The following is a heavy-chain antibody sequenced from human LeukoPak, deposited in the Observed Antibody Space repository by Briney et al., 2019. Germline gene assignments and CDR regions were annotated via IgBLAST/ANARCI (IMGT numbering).Heavy chain of an antibody. J-gene: IGHJ5*02. D-gene: IGHD2/OR15-2a*01. CDR3: ARNGYYGPYTWFDP. V-gene: IGHV4-38-2*02. CDR2: FSHSGST. CDR1: GSSISSDYF. Sequence: SETLSLTCTVSGSSISSDYFWGWIRQPPGKGLEGIGSFSHSGSTYYNPSLKSRVSISVDTSKNQFSLRLSSVTAADTAVYYCARNGYYGPYTWFDPWGQGTLVSVSS.